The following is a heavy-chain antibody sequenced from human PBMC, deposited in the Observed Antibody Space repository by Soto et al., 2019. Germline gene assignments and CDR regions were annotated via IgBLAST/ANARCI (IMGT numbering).Heavy chain of an antibody. D-gene: IGHD2-2*01. CDR3: ARDLDWRQYHELSY. CDR2: ISAYNGNT. Sequence: ASVKVSCKASGYTFTSYGISWVRQAPGQGLEWMGWISAYNGNTNYAQKLQGRVTMTTDTSTSTAYMEVRSLRSDDTAVYYCARDLDWRQYHELSYWGQGTLVTVSS. J-gene: IGHJ4*02. V-gene: IGHV1-18*04. CDR1: GYTFTSYG.